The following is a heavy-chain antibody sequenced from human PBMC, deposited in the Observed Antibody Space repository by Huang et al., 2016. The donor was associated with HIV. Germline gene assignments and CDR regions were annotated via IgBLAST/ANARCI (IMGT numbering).Heavy chain of an antibody. V-gene: IGHV3-30*03. Sequence: QILLIESGGGVVQPGRSLRLSCAASGFTFSSYGMHWVRQAPGKGLEWWAVISYDEDNKDDAESVRGRFTIARDNSKNTLYLQMNSLRIEDTAVYYCARGPIRFLAWLLNFDYWGQGALVTVSS. CDR2: ISYDEDNK. D-gene: IGHD3-3*01. CDR3: ARGPIRFLAWLLNFDY. J-gene: IGHJ4*02. CDR1: GFTFSSYG.